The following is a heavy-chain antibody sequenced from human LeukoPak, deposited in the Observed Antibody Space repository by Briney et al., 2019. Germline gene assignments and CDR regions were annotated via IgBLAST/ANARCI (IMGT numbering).Heavy chain of an antibody. D-gene: IGHD5-18*01. CDR2: IDPSDSYT. V-gene: IGHV5-10-1*01. Sequence: GESLKISCKGSGYSFTSYWISWVRQMPGKGLEWMGRIDPSDSYTNYSPSFQGHVTISADKSISTAYLRWSSLKASDTAMYYCARETGYSYGDTDAFDIWGQGTMVTVSS. J-gene: IGHJ3*02. CDR1: GYSFTSYW. CDR3: ARETGYSYGDTDAFDI.